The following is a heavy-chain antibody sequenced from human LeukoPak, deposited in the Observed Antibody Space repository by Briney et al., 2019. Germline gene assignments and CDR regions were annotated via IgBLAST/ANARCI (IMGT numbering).Heavy chain of an antibody. CDR1: GYTLTELS. J-gene: IGHJ4*02. Sequence: GASVKVSCKVSGYTLTELSMHWVRQAPGKGLEWMGGFDPEDGETIYAQKFQGRVTMTEDTSTDTAYMELSSLRSGDTAVYYCATTGSGWYVFDYWGQGTLVTVSS. CDR3: ATTGSGWYVFDY. D-gene: IGHD6-19*01. CDR2: FDPEDGET. V-gene: IGHV1-24*01.